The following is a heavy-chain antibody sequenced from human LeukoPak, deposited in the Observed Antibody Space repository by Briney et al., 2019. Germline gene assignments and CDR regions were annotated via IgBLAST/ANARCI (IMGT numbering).Heavy chain of an antibody. V-gene: IGHV3-66*02. CDR1: GFAVSSNH. CDR3: LRQGLGGAGR. D-gene: IGHD6-19*01. Sequence: GGSLRLSCAVSGFAVSSNHMNWVRQAPGKGLDWVSVLFTGGDTSYADSVKGRFTISRDSSKNSLFLQMNSLTPEDTAVYYCLRQGLGGAGRWGQGTLVTVSS. J-gene: IGHJ4*02. CDR2: LFTGGDT.